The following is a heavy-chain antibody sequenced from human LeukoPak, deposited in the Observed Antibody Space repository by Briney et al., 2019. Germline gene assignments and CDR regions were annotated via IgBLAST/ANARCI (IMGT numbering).Heavy chain of an antibody. Sequence: ASVKVSCKASGYTFTSYGISWVRQAPGQGLEWMGWISAYNGNTNYAQKLQGRVTMTTDTSKSTVYLELRSLRSDDTAVYYCARDRRGFYGSGSLKYYYYMDVWGKGTTVTVSS. J-gene: IGHJ6*03. D-gene: IGHD3-10*01. CDR3: ARDRRGFYGSGSLKYYYYMDV. CDR2: ISAYNGNT. V-gene: IGHV1-18*01. CDR1: GYTFTSYG.